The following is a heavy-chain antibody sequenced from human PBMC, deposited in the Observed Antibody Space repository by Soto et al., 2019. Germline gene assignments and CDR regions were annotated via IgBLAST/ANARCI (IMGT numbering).Heavy chain of an antibody. Sequence: PSETLSLTCNVSGGSISNSYWTWIRQPPGKRLEWIGYIYYSGFTTYNPSLKSRVTMSIDTSKSQFSLKLRSATSADTAVYYCARDVEKYGWFDPWGQGTLVTV. V-gene: IGHV4-59*12. CDR3: ARDVEKYGWFDP. CDR2: IYYSGFT. D-gene: IGHD2-2*01. CDR1: GGSISNSY. J-gene: IGHJ5*02.